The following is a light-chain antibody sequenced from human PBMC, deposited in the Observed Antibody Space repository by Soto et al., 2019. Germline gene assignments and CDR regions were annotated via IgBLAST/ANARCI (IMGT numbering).Light chain of an antibody. Sequence: EIVLTQSPATLSLPPGERATLSCRASQSVSSYLAWYQQKPGQAPRLLIYDASNRATGIPARFSGSGSGTDFTLTISSLEPEDFAVYYCQQRTFGGGTKVEIK. V-gene: IGKV3-11*01. CDR3: QQRT. CDR2: DAS. J-gene: IGKJ4*01. CDR1: QSVSSY.